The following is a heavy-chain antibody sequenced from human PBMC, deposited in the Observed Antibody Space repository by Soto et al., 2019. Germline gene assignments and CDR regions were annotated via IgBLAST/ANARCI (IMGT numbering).Heavy chain of an antibody. CDR3: ARLGGSGWYGGADYYYYGMDV. CDR1: GYSFTSYW. CDR2: IYPGDSDT. D-gene: IGHD6-19*01. Sequence: PGESLKISCKGSGYSFTSYWIGWVRQMPGKGLEWMGIIYPGDSDTRYSPSFQGQVTISADKSISTAYLQWSSLKASDTAMYYCARLGGSGWYGGADYYYYGMDVWGQGTTVTVSS. J-gene: IGHJ6*02. V-gene: IGHV5-51*01.